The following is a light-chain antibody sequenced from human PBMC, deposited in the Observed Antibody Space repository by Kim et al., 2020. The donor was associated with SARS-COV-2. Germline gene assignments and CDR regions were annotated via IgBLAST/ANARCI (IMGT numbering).Light chain of an antibody. J-gene: IGLJ3*02. CDR1: SSNIGSNS. V-gene: IGLV1-44*01. Sequence: QSVLTQPPSASVTPGQRVTISCSGSSSNIGSNSVNWYQQVPGTAPKVLIYNNNQRPSGVPDRFSASKSGTSASLAISGLQSEDEADYYCASWDDTLSGGVLGGGTQWPVL. CDR3: ASWDDTLSGGV. CDR2: NNN.